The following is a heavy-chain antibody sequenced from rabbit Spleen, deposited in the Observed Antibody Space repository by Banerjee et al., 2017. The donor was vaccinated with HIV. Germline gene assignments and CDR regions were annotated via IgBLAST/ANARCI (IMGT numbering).Heavy chain of an antibody. J-gene: IGHJ3*01. V-gene: IGHV1S45*01. CDR1: GFSFSNKAV. CDR2: INAVNGKA. Sequence: QEQLVESGGGLVQPEGSLTLTCTASGFSFSNKAVMSWVRQAPGKGLEWIACINAVNGKAVSASWAKGRFTFSRTSSTTVTLQMTSLTAADTATYFCARYLDGVIGWNFGWWGQGTLVTVS. CDR3: ARYLDGVIGWNFGW. D-gene: IGHD4-1*01.